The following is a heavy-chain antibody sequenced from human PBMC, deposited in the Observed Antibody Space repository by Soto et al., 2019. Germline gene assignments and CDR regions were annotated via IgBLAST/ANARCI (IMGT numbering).Heavy chain of an antibody. Sequence: QVQLVESGGGLVKPGGSMRLSCAASGFTFSDFYMSWIRQAPGKGLEWVSYMSSSGGTLDYADSVKGRFAISRDNAKSSLYLQMNSLRAEDTAVYYCARDSKGRGFDYWGQGTLVTVSS. J-gene: IGHJ4*02. CDR3: ARDSKGRGFDY. CDR1: GFTFSDFY. V-gene: IGHV3-11*01. CDR2: MSSSGGTL.